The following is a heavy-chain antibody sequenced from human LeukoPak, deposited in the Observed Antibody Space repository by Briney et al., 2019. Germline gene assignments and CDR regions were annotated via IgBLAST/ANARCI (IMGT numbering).Heavy chain of an antibody. CDR1: GYTFTGYY. D-gene: IGHD3-9*01. Sequence: ASVKVSCKASGYTFTGYYMHWVRQAPGQGLEWMGWINPNSGGTNYAQKFQGRVTITRDTSIGTAHMELSRLRSDDTAVYYCASSSGYFDWLPHDYWGQGTLVTVSS. J-gene: IGHJ4*02. CDR2: INPNSGGT. CDR3: ASSSGYFDWLPHDY. V-gene: IGHV1-2*02.